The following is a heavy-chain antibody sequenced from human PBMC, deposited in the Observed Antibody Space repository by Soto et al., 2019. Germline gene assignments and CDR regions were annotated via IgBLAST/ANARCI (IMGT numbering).Heavy chain of an antibody. V-gene: IGHV3-23*01. CDR2: ISGSGGST. D-gene: IGHD6-6*01. J-gene: IGHJ4*02. CDR3: ARDSSSVSNYFDY. Sequence: EVQLLESGGGLVQPGGSLRLSCAASGFTFSSYAMSWVRQAPGKGLEWVSAISGSGGSTYYADSVKGRFTISRDNSKNTLYLQMNSLRAEDTAVYYCARDSSSVSNYFDYWGQGTLVTVSS. CDR1: GFTFSSYA.